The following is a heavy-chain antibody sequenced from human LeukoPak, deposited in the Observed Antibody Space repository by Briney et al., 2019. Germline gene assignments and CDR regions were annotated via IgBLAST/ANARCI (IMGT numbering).Heavy chain of an antibody. D-gene: IGHD2-15*01. CDR3: AGTRRYCSGGSCYNWFGP. Sequence: SETLSLTCTVSGGSNSSDIFYWSWIRQPAGKGLEWIGRIYASGSTTYNSSLKSRVAISIDTSKNQFSLQLTSVTAADTAVYYCAGTRRYCSGGSCYNWFGPWGQGTLVTVSS. J-gene: IGHJ5*02. CDR2: IYASGST. V-gene: IGHV4-61*02. CDR1: GGSNSSDIFY.